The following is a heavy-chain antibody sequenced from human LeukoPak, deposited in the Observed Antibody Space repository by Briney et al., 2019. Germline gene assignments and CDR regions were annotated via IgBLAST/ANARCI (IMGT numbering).Heavy chain of an antibody. CDR1: GYTFTSYD. D-gene: IGHD5-12*01. Sequence: ASVKLSCKASGYTFTSYDINWVRQATGQRLEWTGWMNPNSGNTGYAQKFQGRVTMTTNTSISTAYMELSSLRSEDTGVYYCARGMGSGSCSAAYYFDYWGQGTLVTVSS. CDR3: ARGMGSGSCSAAYYFDY. CDR2: MNPNSGNT. V-gene: IGHV1-8*01. J-gene: IGHJ4*02.